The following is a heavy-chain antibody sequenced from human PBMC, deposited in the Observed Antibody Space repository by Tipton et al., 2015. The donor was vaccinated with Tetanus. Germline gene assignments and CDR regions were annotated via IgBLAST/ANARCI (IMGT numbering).Heavy chain of an antibody. CDR3: ASYPALMGNFDY. CDR2: ISYSGST. J-gene: IGHJ4*02. V-gene: IGHV4-39*01. CDR1: GASISSSRRFD. Sequence: TLSLTCTVSGASISSSRRFDCGWIRQPPGKGLEWISTISYSGSTSYSPSLKSRVTMSVDTSRNQFSLNLTSVTAADTAVYYCASYPALMGNFDYWGQGTLVTVSS. D-gene: IGHD2-2*01.